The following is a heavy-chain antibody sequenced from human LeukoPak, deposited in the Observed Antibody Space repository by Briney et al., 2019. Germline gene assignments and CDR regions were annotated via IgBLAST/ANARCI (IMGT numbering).Heavy chain of an antibody. Sequence: SGRSLRLSCAASGFTFSSYAMHRVRQAPGKGLEWVAVISYDGSNKYYADSVKGRFTISRDNSKNTLYLQMNSLRAEDTAVYYCARDRAYCDSSIYYDYYYGMDVWGQGTTDTVSS. J-gene: IGHJ6*02. CDR1: GFTFSSYA. D-gene: IGHD3-22*01. V-gene: IGHV3-30-3*01. CDR2: ISYDGSNK. CDR3: ARDRAYCDSSIYYDYYYGMDV.